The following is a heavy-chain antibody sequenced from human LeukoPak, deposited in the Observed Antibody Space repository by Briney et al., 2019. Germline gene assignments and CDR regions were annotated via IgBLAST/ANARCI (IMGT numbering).Heavy chain of an antibody. CDR2: ISSSGSTI. Sequence: PGGSLRLSCAASGFTFSSYEMSWLRQAPGKGLEWVSYISSSGSTIYYADSVKGRFTISRDNAKNSLYLQMNSLRAEDTAVYYCARDAVGYCSGGSCSYYYYYYMDVWGKGTTVTVSS. V-gene: IGHV3-48*03. CDR1: GFTFSSYE. D-gene: IGHD2-15*01. J-gene: IGHJ6*03. CDR3: ARDAVGYCSGGSCSYYYYYYMDV.